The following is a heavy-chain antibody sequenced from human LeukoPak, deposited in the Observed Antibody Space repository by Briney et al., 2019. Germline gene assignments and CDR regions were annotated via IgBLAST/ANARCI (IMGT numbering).Heavy chain of an antibody. Sequence: AASVKVSCKASGYTFTSYAMHWVRQAPGRRLEWMGWINAGNGNTKYSQKFQGRVTITRDTSASTAYMELSSLRSEDTAVYYCARVLVRGVITSLGYWGQGTLVTVSS. CDR2: INAGNGNT. J-gene: IGHJ4*02. CDR1: GYTFTSYA. V-gene: IGHV1-3*01. D-gene: IGHD3-10*01. CDR3: ARVLVRGVITSLGY.